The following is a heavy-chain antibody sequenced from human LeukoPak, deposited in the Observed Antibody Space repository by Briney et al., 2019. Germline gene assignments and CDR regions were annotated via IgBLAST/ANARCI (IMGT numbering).Heavy chain of an antibody. CDR2: TSYDGRNE. CDR1: GVTLSSYG. J-gene: IGHJ4*02. D-gene: IGHD2-8*01. CDR3: AKDNGRWAFDY. Sequence: GGSLRLSCTASGVTLSSYGMHWVRQAPGKGLEWVAFTSYDGRNEYCADSVKGRFAISRDSSKNTVYLQMNSLTTEDTAVYSCAKDNGRWAFDYWGQGTLVTVSS. V-gene: IGHV3-30*18.